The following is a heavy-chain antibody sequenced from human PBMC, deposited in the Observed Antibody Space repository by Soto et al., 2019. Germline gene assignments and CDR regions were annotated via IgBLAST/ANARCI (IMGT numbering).Heavy chain of an antibody. Sequence: SETLSLTCAVYGGSFSGYYWSWIRQPPGKGLEWIGEINHSGSTNYNPSLKSRVTISVDTSKNQFSLKLSSVTAADTAVYYCARPRRYFDWLYFDYWGQGTLVTVSS. D-gene: IGHD3-9*01. V-gene: IGHV4-34*01. CDR3: ARPRRYFDWLYFDY. J-gene: IGHJ4*02. CDR1: GGSFSGYY. CDR2: INHSGST.